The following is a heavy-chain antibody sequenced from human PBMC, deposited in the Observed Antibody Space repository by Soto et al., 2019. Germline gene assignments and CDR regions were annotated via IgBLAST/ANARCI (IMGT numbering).Heavy chain of an antibody. CDR2: IDPSDSYT. CDR3: ARLGLYCSSTSCSSYYYYGMDV. J-gene: IGHJ6*02. D-gene: IGHD2-2*01. CDR1: GYSFTSYW. Sequence: GESLKISCKGSGYSFTSYWISWVRQMPGKGLEWMGRIDPSDSYTNYSPSFQGHVTISADKSISTAYLQWSSLKASDTAMYYCARLGLYCSSTSCSSYYYYGMDVWGQGTTVTVSS. V-gene: IGHV5-10-1*01.